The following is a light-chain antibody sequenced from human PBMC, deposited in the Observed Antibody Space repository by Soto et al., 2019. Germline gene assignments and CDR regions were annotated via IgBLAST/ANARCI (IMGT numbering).Light chain of an antibody. CDR1: QSVSNDF. Sequence: DIVLTQSPGIMFMSPGERAILSCRASQSVSNDFLAWYQQKPGQAPRLLIYGASTRATDVPDRFSGSGSGADFTLSISRLEPEDFAVYYCQQYGSSPPRTFGQGTKVDI. CDR2: GAS. CDR3: QQYGSSPPRT. V-gene: IGKV3-20*01. J-gene: IGKJ1*01.